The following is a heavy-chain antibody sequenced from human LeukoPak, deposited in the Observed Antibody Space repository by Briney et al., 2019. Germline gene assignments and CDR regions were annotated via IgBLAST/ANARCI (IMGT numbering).Heavy chain of an antibody. CDR1: GGSISSYY. Sequence: SETLSLTCTVSGGSISSYYWSWIRQPAGKGLEWIGRIYTSGSTNYNPSLKSRVTISVDKSKNQFSLKLSSVTAADTAVYYCASQPYYDNSGYYFYWGQGTRVTVSS. D-gene: IGHD3-22*01. CDR2: IYTSGST. V-gene: IGHV4-4*07. CDR3: ASQPYYDNSGYYFY. J-gene: IGHJ4*02.